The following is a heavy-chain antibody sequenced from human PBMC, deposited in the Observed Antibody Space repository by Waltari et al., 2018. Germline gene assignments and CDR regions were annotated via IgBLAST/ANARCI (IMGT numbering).Heavy chain of an antibody. J-gene: IGHJ4*02. Sequence: QVPLQESGPGLVKPSQTLSLTCTVSGGSISSGSYSWSWIRQPAGKGLEWIGYIYTTGSTNYNPSLKSRVTISVDTSKNQFSLKLSSVTAADTAVYYCARGMSSVWYGPFDYWGQGTLVTVSS. V-gene: IGHV4-61*09. CDR1: GGSISSGSYS. D-gene: IGHD6-19*01. CDR3: ARGMSSVWYGPFDY. CDR2: IYTTGST.